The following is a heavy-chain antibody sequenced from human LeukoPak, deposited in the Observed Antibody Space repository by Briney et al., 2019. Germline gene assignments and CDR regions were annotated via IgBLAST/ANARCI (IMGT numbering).Heavy chain of an antibody. CDR3: ARGYRDSSGWYEFIDY. J-gene: IGHJ4*02. D-gene: IGHD6-19*01. Sequence: GGSLRLSCAASGFTFSSYEMNWVRQAPGKGLEWVSYISSSGSTIYYADSVKGRFTISRDNAKNSLYLQMNSLRAEDTAVYYCARGYRDSSGWYEFIDYWGQGTLVTVSS. V-gene: IGHV3-48*03. CDR1: GFTFSSYE. CDR2: ISSSGSTI.